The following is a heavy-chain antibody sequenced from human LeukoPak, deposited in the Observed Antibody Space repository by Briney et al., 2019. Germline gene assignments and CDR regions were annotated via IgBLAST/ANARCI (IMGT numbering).Heavy chain of an antibody. CDR3: ASASSHRIAAGGDY. CDR2: ISGDGSSR. CDR1: GFAFPNAW. Sequence: GGSLRLSCAASGFAFPNAWVNWVRQAPGKGLVWVSRISGDGSSRNFADSVKGRFTISRDNAKNTVYLQMNSLRAEDTAVYYCASASSHRIAAGGDYWGQGTLVTVSS. V-gene: IGHV3-74*01. D-gene: IGHD6-13*01. J-gene: IGHJ4*02.